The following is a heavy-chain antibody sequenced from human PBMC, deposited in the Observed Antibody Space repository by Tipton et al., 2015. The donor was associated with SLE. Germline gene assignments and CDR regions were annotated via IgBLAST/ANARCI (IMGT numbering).Heavy chain of an antibody. D-gene: IGHD3-3*01. Sequence: SLRLSCAASGLTFSDHWMHWVSQDPGKGLEWVSRIISDGSSTSYADSVKGRFTISRDNGRDTLYLQMNSLRAEDTAVYFCVRGGVKRGLSVRPWFDPWGHGTLFTVSS. J-gene: IGHJ5*02. CDR2: IISDGSST. CDR1: GLTFSDHW. CDR3: VRGGVKRGLSVRPWFDP. V-gene: IGHV3-74*01.